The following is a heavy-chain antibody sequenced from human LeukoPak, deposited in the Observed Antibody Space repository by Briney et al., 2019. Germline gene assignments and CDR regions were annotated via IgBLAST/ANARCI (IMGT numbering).Heavy chain of an antibody. V-gene: IGHV3-66*01. J-gene: IGHJ4*02. Sequence: GGFLRLSCAASGFTVSSNYMSWVRQAPGKGLEWVSVIYSGGSTHYADSVKGRFTISRDNSKNTLYLQMNSLRAEDTAVYYCASLRSGWYGDYWGQGTLVTVSS. CDR2: IYSGGST. CDR3: ASLRSGWYGDY. D-gene: IGHD6-19*01. CDR1: GFTVSSNY.